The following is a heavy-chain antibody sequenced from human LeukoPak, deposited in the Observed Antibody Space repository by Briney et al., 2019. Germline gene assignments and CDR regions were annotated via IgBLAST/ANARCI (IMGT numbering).Heavy chain of an antibody. CDR1: GLTFYKYA. V-gene: IGHV3-23*01. D-gene: IGHD1-1*01. J-gene: IGHJ4*01. Sequence: QSGGSLRLSCAAAGLTFYKYAMSWVRQAPGKGREWVSAIIGNGNNTYYADSVKGRFNISRDNSKNVMFLQMPSLRAEDTAIYLCARGPSVHRLRSSADYWGTGTRVAVSS. CDR2: IIGNGNNT. CDR3: ARGPSVHRLRSSADY.